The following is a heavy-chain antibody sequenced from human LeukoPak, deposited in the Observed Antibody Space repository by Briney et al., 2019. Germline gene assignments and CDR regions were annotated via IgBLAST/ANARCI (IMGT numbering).Heavy chain of an antibody. CDR2: IYYSGST. V-gene: IGHV4-30-4*01. CDR1: GGSISSGDYY. CDR3: ARGGWFGELLSPFYYYYGMDV. Sequence: SETLSLTCTVSGGSISSGDYYWSWIRQPPGKGLEWIGYIYYSGSTYYNPSLKSRVTISVDTPKNQFSLKLSSVTAADTAVYYCARGGWFGELLSPFYYYYGMDVWGKGTTVTVSS. J-gene: IGHJ6*04. D-gene: IGHD3-10*01.